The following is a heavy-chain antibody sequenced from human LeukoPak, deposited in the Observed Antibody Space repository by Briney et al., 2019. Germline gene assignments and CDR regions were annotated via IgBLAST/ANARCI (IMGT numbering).Heavy chain of an antibody. V-gene: IGHV3-23*01. J-gene: IGHJ4*02. Sequence: PGGSLTLSCAGSGFTFSSYAMSWVRQAPGRGLEWVSVISDSGDYTSYADSVRGRFTISRDSSRNTLYLQMISLRPEDTAVYYCAKDTSIGKYCTNGVCSPFDYWGQGTLVTVSS. D-gene: IGHD2-8*01. CDR3: AKDTSIGKYCTNGVCSPFDY. CDR2: ISDSGDYT. CDR1: GFTFSSYA.